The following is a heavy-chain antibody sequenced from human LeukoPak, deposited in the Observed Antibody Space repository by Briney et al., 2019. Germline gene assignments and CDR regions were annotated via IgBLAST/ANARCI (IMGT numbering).Heavy chain of an antibody. D-gene: IGHD2-2*02. Sequence: ASVKVSCKASGGTFSSYAISWVRQAPGQGLEWMGGIIPIFGTANYAQKFQGRVTITTDESTSTAYMELSSLRSEDTAVYYCARSEIPGTSCYNYWGQGTLVTVSS. CDR2: IIPIFGTA. CDR3: ARSEIPGTSCYNY. CDR1: GGTFSSYA. V-gene: IGHV1-69*05. J-gene: IGHJ4*02.